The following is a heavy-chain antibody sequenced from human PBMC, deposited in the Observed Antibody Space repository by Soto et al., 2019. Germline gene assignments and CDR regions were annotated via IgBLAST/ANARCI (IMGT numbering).Heavy chain of an antibody. J-gene: IGHJ5*02. CDR1: GGTFSSYA. CDR3: GRDGPPMVRGVSKWFHP. V-gene: IGHV1-69*12. CDR2: IIPIFGTA. D-gene: IGHD3-10*01. Sequence: QVQLVQSGAEVKKPGSSVKVSCKASGGTFSSYAISWVRQAPGQGLEWMGGIIPIFGTANYAQKFQGRVTITADESTRTAYIELSSLRSEDTAVYYCGRDGPPMVRGVSKWFHPVGQGTPVTVSP.